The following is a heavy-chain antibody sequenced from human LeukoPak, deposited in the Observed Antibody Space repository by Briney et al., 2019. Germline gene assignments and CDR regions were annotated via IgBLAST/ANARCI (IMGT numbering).Heavy chain of an antibody. D-gene: IGHD3-10*01. CDR2: ISGSSGSI. Sequence: GGSLRLSCAASGFTFSSYWMSWVRQAPGKGLEWVAAISGSSGSIFYADSLKGRFTISRDNSKNTLFLNMTSLRADDTAVYYCAKDRFGSGSPNWFGPWGQGTLVTVSS. CDR3: AKDRFGSGSPNWFGP. V-gene: IGHV3-23*01. CDR1: GFTFSSYW. J-gene: IGHJ5*02.